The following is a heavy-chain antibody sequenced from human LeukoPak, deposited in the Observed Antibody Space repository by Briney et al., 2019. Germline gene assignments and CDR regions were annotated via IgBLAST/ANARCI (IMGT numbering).Heavy chain of an antibody. J-gene: IGHJ4*02. D-gene: IGHD2-15*01. V-gene: IGHV3-23*01. CDR2: ISGSGGST. Sequence: QPGGYLRLSCAASGFTFSSYAMSWVRQAPGKGLEWVSAISGSGGSTYYADSVKGRFTISRDNSKNTLYLQMNSLRAEDTAVYYCAKDERYCSGGSCYPVVVYWGQGTLVTVSS. CDR1: GFTFSSYA. CDR3: AKDERYCSGGSCYPVVVY.